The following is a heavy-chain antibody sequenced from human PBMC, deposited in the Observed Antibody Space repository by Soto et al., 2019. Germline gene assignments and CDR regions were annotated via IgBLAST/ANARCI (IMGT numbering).Heavy chain of an antibody. CDR2: VFPGDSDT. CDR1: GNNFTYYW. Sequence: CRKDTCRVTGNNFTYYWVAWVRQLPGKGLEWMGIVFPGDSDTRYNPSFQGQVTFSADQSTGTAFLHWTSLKAPDTATYYCARRNLYRSGDACYGTNDLDCWGQGTKVTVFS. CDR3: ARRNLYRSGDACYGTNDLDC. J-gene: IGHJ4*02. D-gene: IGHD2-15*01. V-gene: IGHV5-51*01.